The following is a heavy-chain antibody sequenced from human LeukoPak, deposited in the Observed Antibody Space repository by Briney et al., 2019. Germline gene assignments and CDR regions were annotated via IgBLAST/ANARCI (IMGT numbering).Heavy chain of an antibody. Sequence: PGGSLRLSCAASGFTFSSYAMSWVRQAPGKGLEWVSAISGSGGSTYYADSVKGRFTISRDNSKNTLYLQMNSLRAEDTAVYYCAKASGWEMATPRGYFDYWGQGTLVAVSS. CDR1: GFTFSSYA. D-gene: IGHD5-24*01. V-gene: IGHV3-23*01. CDR2: ISGSGGST. J-gene: IGHJ4*02. CDR3: AKASGWEMATPRGYFDY.